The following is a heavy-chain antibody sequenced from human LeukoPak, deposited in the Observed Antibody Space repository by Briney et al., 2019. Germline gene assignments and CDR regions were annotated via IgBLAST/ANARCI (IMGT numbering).Heavy chain of an antibody. J-gene: IGHJ4*02. CDR3: ASMTIFGLDDGFDC. D-gene: IGHD3/OR15-3a*01. V-gene: IGHV4-39*01. CDR2: LYYSGTT. Sequence: SETLSLTCTVSGGSINSSSYYWGWIRQPPGKGLEWIGSLYYSGTTYYNPSLKSRVTISVDTSTNQLSLKLSSVTAADMAVFYCASMTIFGLDDGFDCWGQGVLVTVSS. CDR1: GGSINSSSYY.